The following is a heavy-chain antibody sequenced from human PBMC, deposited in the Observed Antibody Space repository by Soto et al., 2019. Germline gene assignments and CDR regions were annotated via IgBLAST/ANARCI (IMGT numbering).Heavy chain of an antibody. CDR2: INPKSGGT. D-gene: IGHD3-3*01. Sequence: QVQVVQSGTEVKKPGASVKVSCKASGYTFTDYYIHWVRQAPGQGLEWMGWINPKSGGTNYAQKFHGRVTMTRDTSISTAYMELSMLRSEDTAVYYSARGGITIFGVVDYWGQGTLVTVSS. CDR1: GYTFTDYY. V-gene: IGHV1-2*02. CDR3: ARGGITIFGVVDY. J-gene: IGHJ4*02.